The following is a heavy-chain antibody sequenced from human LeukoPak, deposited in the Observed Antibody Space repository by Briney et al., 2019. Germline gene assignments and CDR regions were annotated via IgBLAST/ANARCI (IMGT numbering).Heavy chain of an antibody. V-gene: IGHV3-30*02. CDR1: GFTFSSYG. J-gene: IGHJ5*02. D-gene: IGHD3-9*01. Sequence: SGGSLRLSCAASGFTFSSYGMHWVRQAPGKGLEWVAFIRYDGSNKYYADSVKGRLTISRDNSKNTLYLQMNSLRAEDTAVYYCAKDRAVYYDIPSGFDPWGQGTLVTVSS. CDR3: AKDRAVYYDIPSGFDP. CDR2: IRYDGSNK.